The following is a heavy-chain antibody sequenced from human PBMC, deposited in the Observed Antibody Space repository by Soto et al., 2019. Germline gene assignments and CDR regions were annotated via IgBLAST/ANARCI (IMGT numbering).Heavy chain of an antibody. CDR1: GFTFSSYA. J-gene: IGHJ6*02. CDR2: IIPIFGTA. V-gene: IGHV1-69*06. CDR3: ARDFYGMDX. Sequence: SVNVSCNASGFTFSSYASSWVRQAPGQGREWMGVIIPIFGTANYAHKFQGRVTITADKSTSTAYMELSSLRSEDTDVYDCARDFYGMDXWGQGTAVTVS.